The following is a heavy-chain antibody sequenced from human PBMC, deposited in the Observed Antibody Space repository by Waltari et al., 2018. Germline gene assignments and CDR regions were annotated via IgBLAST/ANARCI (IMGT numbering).Heavy chain of an antibody. Sequence: QVQLQESGPGLVKPSETLSLTCTVSGGSISRYFWSWIRQPAGKGLEWIGRIYTNGNTRYNPSLNSRVTMSVDTSNNQFSLNLNSLTAADTAVYYCARGGGALGWIGFDPWGQGTLVTVSS. CDR3: ARGGGALGWIGFDP. CDR1: GGSISRYF. V-gene: IGHV4-4*07. CDR2: IYTNGNT. J-gene: IGHJ5*02. D-gene: IGHD1-26*01.